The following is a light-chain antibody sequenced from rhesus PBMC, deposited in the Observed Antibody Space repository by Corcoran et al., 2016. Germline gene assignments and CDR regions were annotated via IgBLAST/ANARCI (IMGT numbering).Light chain of an antibody. CDR1: QGISSW. CDR2: YAS. V-gene: IGKV1-19*01. J-gene: IGKJ1*01. CDR3: QQYDDLPWT. Sequence: DIQMTQSPSSLSASVGDKVTITCHASQGISSWLAWYQQKPGKAPKPLIYYASRFHSVVPSRFSGSGSGTDDTLTISSLQAEDFATYYCQQYDDLPWTFGQGTKVEIK.